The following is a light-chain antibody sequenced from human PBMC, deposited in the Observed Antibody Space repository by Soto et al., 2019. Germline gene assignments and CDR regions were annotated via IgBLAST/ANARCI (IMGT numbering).Light chain of an antibody. V-gene: IGLV2-14*01. CDR3: SSFTSSSTLL. CDR2: EVS. J-gene: IGLJ2*01. Sequence: QSALTQPPSASGSPGQSVTISCTGTSSDVGSYRFVSWYQQHPGKAPKLMIYEVSNRPSGVSYRFSGSKSGNTASLTISGLQAEDEADYYCSSFTSSSTLLFGGGTKVTVL. CDR1: SSDVGSYRF.